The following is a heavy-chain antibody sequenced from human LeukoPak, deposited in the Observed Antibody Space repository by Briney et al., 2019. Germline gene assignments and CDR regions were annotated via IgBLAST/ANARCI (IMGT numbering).Heavy chain of an antibody. CDR3: VRGTSRENGYGGDDPY. CDR1: DFTFATYW. J-gene: IGHJ4*02. Sequence: GGSLRLSCAGSDFTFATYWMHWVRQAPGKGLVWVSRISTDGIYKTYADSVKGRFTISRDNARNTLFLQMNSLRAEDTAVYYCVRGTSRENGYGGDDPYWGQGTLVIVSP. CDR2: ISTDGIYK. D-gene: IGHD2-21*02. V-gene: IGHV3-74*03.